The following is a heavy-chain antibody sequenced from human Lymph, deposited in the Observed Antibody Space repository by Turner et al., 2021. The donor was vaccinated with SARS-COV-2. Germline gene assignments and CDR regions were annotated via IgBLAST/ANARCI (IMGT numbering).Heavy chain of an antibody. CDR2: IYSGGTT. CDR3: ARDLGTYGMDV. Sequence: EVQLVETGGGLIQPGGSLRLSCAASGVIVSRTYMNWARQAPGKGLEWVSVIYSGGTTYYADSVKGRFTISRDNSKNTLYLQMNSLRVEDTAVYYCARDLGTYGMDVWGQGTTVTVSS. V-gene: IGHV3-53*02. D-gene: IGHD6-13*01. J-gene: IGHJ6*02. CDR1: GVIVSRTY.